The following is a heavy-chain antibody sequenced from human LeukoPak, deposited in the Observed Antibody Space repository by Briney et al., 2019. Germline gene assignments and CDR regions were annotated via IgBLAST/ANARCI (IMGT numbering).Heavy chain of an antibody. Sequence: PSETLSLTCTVSGGSISSYYWSWIRQPPGKGLEWIGYIFYTGSTNYNPSLKSRVTISVDTSKNQFSLKLNSVSAADTAVYYCARGGAVDILTGYGAFDIWGQGTMVTVSS. CDR2: IFYTGST. CDR1: GGSISSYY. D-gene: IGHD3-9*01. CDR3: ARGGAVDILTGYGAFDI. J-gene: IGHJ3*02. V-gene: IGHV4-59*01.